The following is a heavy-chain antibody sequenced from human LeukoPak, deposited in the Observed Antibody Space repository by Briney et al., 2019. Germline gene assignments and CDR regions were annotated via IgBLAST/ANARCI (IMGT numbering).Heavy chain of an antibody. CDR2: ISSSSSTI. CDR1: GFTFSSYS. V-gene: IGHV3-48*01. D-gene: IGHD1-26*01. CDR3: ARDPYSGGYGDYYYYYMDL. J-gene: IGHJ6*03. Sequence: GGSLRLSCAASGFTFSSYSMNWVRQAPGKGLEWVSYISSSSSTIYYADSVKGRFTISRDNAKNSLYLQMNSLRAEDTAVYYCARDPYSGGYGDYYYYYMDLWGQGTTVTIS.